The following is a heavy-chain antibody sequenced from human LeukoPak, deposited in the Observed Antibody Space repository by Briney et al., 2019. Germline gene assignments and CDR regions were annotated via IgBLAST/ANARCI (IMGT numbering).Heavy chain of an antibody. CDR2: IYYSGST. V-gene: IGHV4-59*08. D-gene: IGHD6-19*01. J-gene: IGHJ4*02. CDR1: GGSISSYY. Sequence: SETLSLTCTVSGGSISSYYWSWIRQPPGKGLEWIGFIYYSGSTNYNPSLKSRVTISVDTSKNQFSLKLSPVTAADTAVYYCATRYGGGWYPFDYWGQGTLVTVSS. CDR3: ATRYGGGWYPFDY.